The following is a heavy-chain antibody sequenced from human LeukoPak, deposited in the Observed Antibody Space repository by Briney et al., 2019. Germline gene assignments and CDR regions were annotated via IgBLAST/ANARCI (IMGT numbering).Heavy chain of an antibody. J-gene: IGHJ4*02. Sequence: SETLSLTCTVSGGSISSYYWSWIRQPPGKGLEWIGYIYYSGSTNYNPSLKSRVTISVDTSKNQFSLKLSSVTAADTAVYYCARRSQLRFLDYWGQGTLVTVSS. CDR2: IYYSGST. CDR3: ARRSQLRFLDY. CDR1: GGSISSYY. V-gene: IGHV4-59*12. D-gene: IGHD3-3*01.